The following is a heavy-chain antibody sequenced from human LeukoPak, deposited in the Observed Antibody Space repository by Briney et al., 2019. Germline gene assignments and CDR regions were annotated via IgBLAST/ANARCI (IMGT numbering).Heavy chain of an antibody. CDR1: GFTFSTPA. Sequence: GGSLRLSCAASGFTFSTPAMHWVRQAPGKGLEYVSAISSNGGTTYYANSVKGRFTISRDNSKKTVFLQMGSLRTEDMAVYYCARGEPDCAGDCPYWYLDLWGRGTLVTVSS. J-gene: IGHJ2*01. CDR2: ISSNGGTT. D-gene: IGHD2-21*02. V-gene: IGHV3-64*01. CDR3: ARGEPDCAGDCPYWYLDL.